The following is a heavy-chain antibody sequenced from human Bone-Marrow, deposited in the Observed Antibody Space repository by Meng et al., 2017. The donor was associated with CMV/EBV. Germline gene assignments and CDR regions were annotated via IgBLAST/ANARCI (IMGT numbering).Heavy chain of an antibody. CDR2: IYYSGST. V-gene: IGHV4-59*01. J-gene: IGHJ5*01. D-gene: IGHD2-2*01. Sequence: SETLSLTCTVSGGSISSYYWSWIRQPPGKGLEWIGYIYYSGSTNYYPSLKSRVTISVDTSKNQFSLKLSSVTAADTAVYYCARVRCSSTSCGFDPWGQGTLVTVSS. CDR3: ARVRCSSTSCGFDP. CDR1: GGSISSYY.